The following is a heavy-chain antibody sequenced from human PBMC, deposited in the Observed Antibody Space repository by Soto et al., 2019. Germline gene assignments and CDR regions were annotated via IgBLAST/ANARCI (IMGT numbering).Heavy chain of an antibody. CDR3: ARDSVAVAGTDFDY. Sequence: QVQLVQSGAEVKKPGASVKVSCKASGYTFTSYGISWVRQAPGQGLEWMGWISAYNGNTKYAEKLQGRVTMTTDRSTNTAYMQLRSRRSDESAVYYCARDSVAVAGTDFDYWGQGTLVTVSS. V-gene: IGHV1-18*01. J-gene: IGHJ4*02. D-gene: IGHD6-19*01. CDR1: GYTFTSYG. CDR2: ISAYNGNT.